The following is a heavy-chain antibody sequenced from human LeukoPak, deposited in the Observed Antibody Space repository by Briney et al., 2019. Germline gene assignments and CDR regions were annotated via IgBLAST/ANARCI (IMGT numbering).Heavy chain of an antibody. V-gene: IGHV4-61*02. CDR1: GGSISSGSYY. CDR2: SFTSGST. J-gene: IGHJ4*02. Sequence: SETLSLTCTVSGGSISSGSYYWSWIRQPAGKGLEWIWRSFTSGSTNYNPSRKSRVTISVDTSKNQFSMKLSSVTAADTAVYYCVAYSSSWSRPSLDYWGQGTLVTVSS. D-gene: IGHD6-13*01. CDR3: VAYSSSWSRPSLDY.